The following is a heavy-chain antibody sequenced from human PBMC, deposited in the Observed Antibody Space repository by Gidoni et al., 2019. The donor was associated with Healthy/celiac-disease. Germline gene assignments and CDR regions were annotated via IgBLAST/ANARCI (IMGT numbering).Heavy chain of an antibody. J-gene: IGHJ6*02. CDR3: ARVRLANYYGSGSYYKDYYYGMDV. CDR2: INHSGST. V-gene: IGHV4-34*01. Sequence: QVQLQQWGAGLLKPSETLSLTCAVYGGSFSGYYWSWIRQPPGKGLEWIGEINHSGSTNYNPSLKSRVTISVDTSKNQFSLKLSSVTAADTAVYYCARVRLANYYGSGSYYKDYYYGMDVWGQGTTVTVSS. CDR1: GGSFSGYY. D-gene: IGHD3-10*01.